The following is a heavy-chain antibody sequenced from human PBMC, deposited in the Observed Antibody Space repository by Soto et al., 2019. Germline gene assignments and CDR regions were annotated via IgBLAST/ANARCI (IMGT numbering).Heavy chain of an antibody. CDR1: GFTFTSHV. J-gene: IGHJ5*02. V-gene: IGHV3-23*01. CDR3: AKDLTSYGPRGYSSSWYGWFDP. CDR2: ASARNTNT. Sequence: EVQLLESGGGLVQPGGSLRLSCATSGFTFTSHVISWVRQAPGKGLEWVSAASARNTNTYYADSVRGRFTIARDNSKSTVYLQLDSLRVEDTAVYHCAKDLTSYGPRGYSSSWYGWFDPWGQGTLVVVSS. D-gene: IGHD6-13*01.